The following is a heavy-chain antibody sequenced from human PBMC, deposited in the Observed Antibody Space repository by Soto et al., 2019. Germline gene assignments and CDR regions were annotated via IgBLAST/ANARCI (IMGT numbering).Heavy chain of an antibody. CDR1: GFTFSGYS. J-gene: IGHJ4*02. V-gene: IGHV3-21*06. D-gene: IGHD6-19*01. CDR2: ISSRSTNI. CDR3: AKFTEPGYSSIWYYFEY. Sequence: GGSLRLSCVVSGFTFSGYSMAWVRQAPGRGLEWVASISSRSTNIDYADSVKGRFTISRDNAKNLVSLQMSSLRGEDTALYYCAKFTEPGYSSIWYYFEYWGQGTPVTV.